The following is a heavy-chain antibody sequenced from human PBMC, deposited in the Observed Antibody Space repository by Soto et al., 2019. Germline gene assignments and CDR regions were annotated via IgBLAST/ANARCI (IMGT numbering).Heavy chain of an antibody. Sequence: PSETLSLTCAVYVGSFSGYYWSWIRQPPGKGLEWIGEINHSGSTNYNPSLKSRVTISVDTSKNQFSLKLSSVTAADTAVYYCARAPSWNSLFDYWGQGTLVTVSS. J-gene: IGHJ4*02. CDR2: INHSGST. D-gene: IGHD1-7*01. V-gene: IGHV4-34*01. CDR3: ARAPSWNSLFDY. CDR1: VGSFSGYY.